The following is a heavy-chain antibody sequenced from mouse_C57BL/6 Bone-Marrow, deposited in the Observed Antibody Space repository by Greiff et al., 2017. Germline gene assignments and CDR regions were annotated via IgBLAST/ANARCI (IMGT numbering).Heavy chain of an antibody. J-gene: IGHJ4*01. V-gene: IGHV3-6*01. CDR3: ARGVRD. Sequence: ESGPGLVKPSQSLSLTCSVTGYSITSGYYWNWIRQFPGNKLEWMGYISYDGSNNYNPSLKNLISITRDTSKNQFFLKLNSVTTEDTATYYCARGVRDWGQGTSVTVSS. D-gene: IGHD2-5*01. CDR1: GYSITSGYY. CDR2: ISYDGSN.